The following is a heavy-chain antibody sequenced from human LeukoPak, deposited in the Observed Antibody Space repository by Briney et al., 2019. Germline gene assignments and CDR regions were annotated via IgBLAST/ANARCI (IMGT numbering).Heavy chain of an antibody. D-gene: IGHD6-19*01. CDR3: ARGAVAAEVWLRANDAFDI. CDR1: GFTFSSSG. Sequence: PGGSLRLSCAASGFTFSSSGMHWVRQAPGKGLEWVAFIRYDGSNKYYADSVKGRFTISRDNSKNTLYLQMSSLRAEDTAVYYCARGAVAAEVWLRANDAFDIWGQGTVVTVSS. V-gene: IGHV3-30*02. CDR2: IRYDGSNK. J-gene: IGHJ3*02.